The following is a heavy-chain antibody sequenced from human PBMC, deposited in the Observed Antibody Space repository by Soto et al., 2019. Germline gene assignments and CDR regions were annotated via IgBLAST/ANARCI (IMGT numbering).Heavy chain of an antibody. CDR2: ISYDGSNK. Sequence: GGSLRLSCAASGFTFSSYGMHWVRQAPGKGLEWVAVISYDGSNKYYADSVKGRFTISRDNSKNTLYLQMSSLRAEDTAVYYCAKDSAGYSFYWGQGTLVTVSS. D-gene: IGHD5-18*01. CDR1: GFTFSSYG. V-gene: IGHV3-30*18. J-gene: IGHJ4*02. CDR3: AKDSAGYSFY.